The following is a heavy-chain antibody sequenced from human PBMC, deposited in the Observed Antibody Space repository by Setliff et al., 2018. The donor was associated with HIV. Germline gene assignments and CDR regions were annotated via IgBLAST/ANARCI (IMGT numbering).Heavy chain of an antibody. V-gene: IGHV4-59*11. D-gene: IGHD3-22*01. CDR1: GGSISSHY. CDR2: RYHNGNT. J-gene: IGHJ4*02. CDR3: ARDTSLSYYDSSGDFDY. Sequence: SETLSLTCAVSGGSISSHYWSWIRLPPGKGLEWIGTRYHNGNTNQNPSLKSRVAISVDTSKNLFFLKLTSVTPADTAVYYCARDTSLSYYDSSGDFDYWGQGTLVTVSS.